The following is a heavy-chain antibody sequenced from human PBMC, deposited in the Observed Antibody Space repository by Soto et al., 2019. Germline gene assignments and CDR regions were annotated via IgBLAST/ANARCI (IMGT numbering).Heavy chain of an antibody. Sequence: SETLSLTCTVSGGSISSYYWSWIRQPPGKGLEWIGYIYYSGSTNYNPSLKSRVTISVDTSKNQFSLKLNSVTAADTAVYYCARRVRYSGSPYYFDYWGQGTLVTVSS. CDR3: ARRVRYSGSPYYFDY. CDR1: GGSISSYY. D-gene: IGHD5-12*01. V-gene: IGHV4-59*12. J-gene: IGHJ4*02. CDR2: IYYSGST.